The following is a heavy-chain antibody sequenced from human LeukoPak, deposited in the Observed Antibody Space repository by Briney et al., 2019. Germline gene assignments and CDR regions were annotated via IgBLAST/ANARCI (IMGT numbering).Heavy chain of an antibody. CDR1: GYTFTSYD. CDR2: MNPNSGNT. V-gene: IGHV1-8*03. Sequence: SVKVSCKASGYTFTSYDINWVRQATGQGLEWMGWMNPNSGNTGYAQKFQGRVTITRNTSISTAYMELSSLRSEDTAVYYCARGFVISRRLVHRPLAYWGQGTLVTVSS. CDR3: ARGFVISRRLVHRPLAY. J-gene: IGHJ4*02. D-gene: IGHD6-19*01.